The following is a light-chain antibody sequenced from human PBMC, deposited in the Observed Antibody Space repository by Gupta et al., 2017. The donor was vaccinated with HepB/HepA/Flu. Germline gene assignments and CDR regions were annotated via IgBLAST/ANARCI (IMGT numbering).Light chain of an antibody. V-gene: IGLV7-46*01. CDR1: TGAVTSGHF. Sequence: QAVVPQEPSLTVSPGGTVTPPCGSSTGAVTSGHFPYWFQQKAGQAPRTLIYDTTNKQSWTPARFSGSLLGGKAALTLSGAQPEDEAEYYCLLFYSGPRVFGGGTKLTVL. J-gene: IGLJ3*02. CDR2: DTT. CDR3: LLFYSGPRV.